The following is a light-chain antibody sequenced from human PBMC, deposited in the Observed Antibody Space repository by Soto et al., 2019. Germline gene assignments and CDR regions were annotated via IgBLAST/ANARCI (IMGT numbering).Light chain of an antibody. CDR2: EVS. CDR3: SSYAGSNNVV. Sequence: QSALTQPPSASGSPGQSVTISCTGTSSDVGGYNYVSWYQQHPGKAPQLIIYEVSKRPSGVPDRFSGSKSGNTASLTVSGLQAADEADYYRSSYAGSNNVVFGGGTKLTVL. J-gene: IGLJ2*01. CDR1: SSDVGGYNY. V-gene: IGLV2-8*01.